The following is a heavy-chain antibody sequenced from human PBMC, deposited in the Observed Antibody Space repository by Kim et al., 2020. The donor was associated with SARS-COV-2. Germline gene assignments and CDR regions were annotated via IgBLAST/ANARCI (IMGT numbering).Heavy chain of an antibody. V-gene: IGHV4-59*12. J-gene: IGHJ2*01. CDR1: GGSISSYY. D-gene: IGHD5-12*01. CDR3: AGDGGVWLKRSWYFDR. Sequence: SETLSLTCTVSGGSISSYYWSWIRQPPGKGLEWIGYIYYSGSTNYNPSLKSRVPISVDTAKNPFSLKRRSVTASDTAVYYCAGDGGVWLKRSWYFDRWGRGTLVTVSS. CDR2: IYYSGST.